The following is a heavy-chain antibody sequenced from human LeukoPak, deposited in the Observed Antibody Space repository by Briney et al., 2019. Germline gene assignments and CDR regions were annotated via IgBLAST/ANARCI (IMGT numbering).Heavy chain of an antibody. Sequence: SETLSLTCTVSGGSISSYYWSWIRQPPGKGLEWIGYIYYSGSTNYNPSLKSRVTISVDTSKNQFSLKLSSVTAADTAVYYCARDRGYSTMDFDPWGQGTLVTVSS. D-gene: IGHD5-18*01. CDR2: IYYSGST. J-gene: IGHJ5*02. CDR3: ARDRGYSTMDFDP. V-gene: IGHV4-59*01. CDR1: GGSISSYY.